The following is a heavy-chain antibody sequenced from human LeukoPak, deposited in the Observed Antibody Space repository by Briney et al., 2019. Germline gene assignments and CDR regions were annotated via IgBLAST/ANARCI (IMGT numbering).Heavy chain of an antibody. Sequence: SETLSPTCSVSGGSINNYFWSWIRQPPGKGLEWIGYIYYSGSTSYNPSLKSRVTISVDTSRNQFSLRLSSVTAADTAVYYCAREGLYDVLTGYYHSWLDPWGQGTLVTVSS. CDR3: AREGLYDVLTGYYHSWLDP. CDR2: IYYSGST. J-gene: IGHJ5*02. V-gene: IGHV4-59*01. D-gene: IGHD3-9*01. CDR1: GGSINNYF.